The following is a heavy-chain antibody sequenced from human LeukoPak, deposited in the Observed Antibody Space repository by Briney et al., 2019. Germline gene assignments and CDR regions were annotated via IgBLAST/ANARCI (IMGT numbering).Heavy chain of an antibody. CDR3: ARAPRVRTYYYDTSGPFYYFDY. CDR2: IYTSGST. D-gene: IGHD3-22*01. J-gene: IGHJ4*02. CDR1: GGSFSDYY. V-gene: IGHV4-59*10. Sequence: SETLSLTCAVYGGSFSDYYWSWIRQSAGKGLEWIGRIYTSGSTNYNPSLKSRVTMSVDTSKNQFSLKLTSVTAADTAVYYCARAPRVRTYYYDTSGPFYYFDYWGQGTLVTVSS.